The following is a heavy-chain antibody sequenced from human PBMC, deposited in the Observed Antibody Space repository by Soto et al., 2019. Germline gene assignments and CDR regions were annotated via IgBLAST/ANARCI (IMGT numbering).Heavy chain of an antibody. CDR3: ARGEDAFFYYGLDV. J-gene: IGHJ6*02. CDR1: GGSITSSY. Sequence: PSETLSLTCTVSGGSITSSYWSWIRRPPGKGLEWIAYIYDTGISGYTPSTSYNPSLKSRVTMSVDTSKSQFSLKLTSVTAADTGLYYCARGEDAFFYYGLDVWGQGITVTVSS. V-gene: IGHV4-59*01. CDR2: IYDTGISGYTPST.